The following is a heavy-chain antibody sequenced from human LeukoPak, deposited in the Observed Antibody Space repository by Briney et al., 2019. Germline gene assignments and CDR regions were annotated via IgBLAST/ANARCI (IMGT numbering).Heavy chain of an antibody. D-gene: IGHD1-20*01. CDR1: GFTFGDYA. Sequence: PGGSLRLSCTASGFTFGDYAMSWVRQAPGKGLEWVGFIRSKAYGGTTEYAASVKGRFTISRDDSKSIAYLQMNSLKTEDTAVYYCTRDKDNWNYLDYWGQGTLVTVSS. V-gene: IGHV3-49*04. CDR2: IRSKAYGGTT. CDR3: TRDKDNWNYLDY. J-gene: IGHJ4*02.